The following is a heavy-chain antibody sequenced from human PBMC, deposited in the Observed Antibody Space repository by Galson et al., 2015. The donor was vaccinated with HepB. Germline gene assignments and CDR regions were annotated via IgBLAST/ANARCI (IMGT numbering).Heavy chain of an antibody. Sequence: SLRLSCAASGFTFSSYDMHWVRQATGKGLEWVSAIGTAGDPYYPGSVKGRFTISRENAKNSLYLQMNSLRAGDTAVYYCARRRAAAGYWYFDLWGRGTLVTVSS. CDR1: GFTFSSYD. CDR3: ARRRAAAGYWYFDL. D-gene: IGHD2-2*01. J-gene: IGHJ2*01. CDR2: IGTAGDP. V-gene: IGHV3-13*05.